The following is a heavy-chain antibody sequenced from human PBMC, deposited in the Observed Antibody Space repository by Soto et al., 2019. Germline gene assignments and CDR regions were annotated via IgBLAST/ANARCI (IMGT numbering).Heavy chain of an antibody. CDR3: ARERRGSCSGGSCYSLNWFDP. J-gene: IGHJ5*02. Sequence: ALVKVSCKASGYTFTGYYMHWVRQAPGQGLEWMGWINPNSGGTNYAQKFQGWVTMTRDTSISTAYMELSRLRSDDTAVYYCARERRGSCSGGSCYSLNWFDPWGQGTLVTVSS. D-gene: IGHD2-15*01. CDR2: INPNSGGT. CDR1: GYTFTGYY. V-gene: IGHV1-2*04.